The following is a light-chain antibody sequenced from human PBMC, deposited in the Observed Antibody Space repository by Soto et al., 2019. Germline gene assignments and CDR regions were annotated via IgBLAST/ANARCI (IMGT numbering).Light chain of an antibody. J-gene: IGLJ1*01. Sequence: QSAPTQPASVSGSPGQSITISCTGTSSDVGGYNYVSWYQQHPGKAPKLMIYEVSNRPSGVSNRFSGSKSGNTASLTISGLQAEDEADYYCGSYTSSSTYVFGTGTKLTVL. CDR1: SSDVGGYNY. V-gene: IGLV2-14*01. CDR3: GSYTSSSTYV. CDR2: EVS.